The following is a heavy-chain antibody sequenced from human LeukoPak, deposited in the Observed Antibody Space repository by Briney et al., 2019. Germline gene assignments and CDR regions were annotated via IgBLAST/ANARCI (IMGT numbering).Heavy chain of an antibody. D-gene: IGHD4-17*01. Sequence: GGSLILSCAVSGFTLSGYWMTWVRQAPGKGLEWVANIKQDGSAKYYVDSVKGRFDISRDNAKNSLYLQMNSPKADDTAVYYCARCYGDLTILDYWGQGTLVTVSS. CDR2: IKQDGSAK. CDR3: ARCYGDLTILDY. J-gene: IGHJ4*02. CDR1: GFTLSGYW. V-gene: IGHV3-7*05.